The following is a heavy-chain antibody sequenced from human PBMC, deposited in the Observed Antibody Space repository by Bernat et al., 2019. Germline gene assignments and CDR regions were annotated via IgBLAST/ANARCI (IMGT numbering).Heavy chain of an antibody. CDR3: ARESRYYYDSSGYSNWYFDL. V-gene: IGHV4-31*03. CDR2: IYYSGST. D-gene: IGHD3-22*01. Sequence: QVQLQESGPGLVKPSQTLSLTCTVSSGSISSGGYYWSWIRQHPGKGLEWIGYIYYSGSTYYNPSLKSRVTISVDTSKNQFSLKLSSVTAADTAVYYCARESRYYYDSSGYSNWYFDLWGRGTLVTVSS. J-gene: IGHJ2*01. CDR1: SGSISSGGYY.